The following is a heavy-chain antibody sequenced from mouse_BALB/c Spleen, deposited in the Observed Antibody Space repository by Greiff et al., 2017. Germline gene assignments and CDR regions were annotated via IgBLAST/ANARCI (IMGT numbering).Heavy chain of an antibody. CDR2: IYPGGGYT. CDR1: GYTFTNYW. Sequence: VQLLQSGAELVRPGTSVKMSCKAAGYTFTNYWIGWVKQRPGHGLEWFGVIYPGGGYTNYNEKFKAKATLTADTSSSTAYMQLSSQTSEDYAIANGARNGAIDYWGQGTTLTVSS. J-gene: IGHJ2*01. V-gene: IGHV1-63*02. CDR3: ARNGAIDY.